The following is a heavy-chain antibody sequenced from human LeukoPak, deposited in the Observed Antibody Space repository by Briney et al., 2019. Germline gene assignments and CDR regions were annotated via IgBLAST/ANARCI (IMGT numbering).Heavy chain of an antibody. CDR3: AREGGDCSSTSCYVSWFDP. D-gene: IGHD2-2*01. Sequence: IPGGSLRLSCAASGFTFSDYYMSWIRQAPGKGLEWVSYISSSSSYTNYADSVKGRFTISRDNAKNSLYLRMNSLRAEDTAVYYCAREGGDCSSTSCYVSWFDPWGQGTLVTVSS. CDR2: ISSSSSYT. J-gene: IGHJ5*02. V-gene: IGHV3-11*06. CDR1: GFTFSDYY.